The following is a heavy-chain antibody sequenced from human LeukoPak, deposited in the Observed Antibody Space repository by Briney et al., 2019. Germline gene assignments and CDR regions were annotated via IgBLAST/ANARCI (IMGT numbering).Heavy chain of an antibody. V-gene: IGHV3-33*01. CDR1: GFTFSSYG. J-gene: IGHJ4*02. CDR2: IWYDGSNK. Sequence: PGGSLRLSCAASGFTFSSYGMHWVRQAPGKGLEWVAVIWYDGSNKYYADSVKGRFTISRDNSKNTLYLQMNSLRAEDTAVYYCARGPDYYDNSGSLDYWGQGTLVTVSS. CDR3: ARGPDYYDNSGSLDY. D-gene: IGHD3-22*01.